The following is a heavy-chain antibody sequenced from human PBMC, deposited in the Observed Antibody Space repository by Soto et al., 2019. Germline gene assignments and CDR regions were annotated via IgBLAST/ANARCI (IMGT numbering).Heavy chain of an antibody. D-gene: IGHD3-3*01. J-gene: IGHJ5*02. V-gene: IGHV4-59*11. CDR1: CVSSSSHY. CDR2: IYYSAST. CDR3: AREAAIFGAVT. Sequence: SQAQSVTNTVACVSSSSHYWSWIRQPPRKRVEWIGYIYYSASTNYNPSLKSRVTISVDTSKNQFSLKLSSVTAADTAVYYCAREAAIFGAVTWGQGTLVTVSS.